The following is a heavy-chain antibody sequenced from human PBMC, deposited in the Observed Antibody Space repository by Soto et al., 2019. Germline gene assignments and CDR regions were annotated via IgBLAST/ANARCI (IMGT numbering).Heavy chain of an antibody. CDR2: ISTYNGNT. CDR1: GYTFTSSG. J-gene: IGHJ4*02. V-gene: IGHV1-18*01. CDR3: ARTVAGYFDY. Sequence: GASVKVSCKASGYTFTSSGISWVRQAPGQGPEWMGWISTYNGNTNYAQNLQGRVTMTTDTSTSTAYMELRGLRSDDTAVYYCARTVAGYFDYRGQGTLVTVSS. D-gene: IGHD6-19*01.